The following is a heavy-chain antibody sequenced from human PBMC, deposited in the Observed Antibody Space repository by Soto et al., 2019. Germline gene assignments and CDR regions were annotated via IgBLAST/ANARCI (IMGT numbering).Heavy chain of an antibody. D-gene: IGHD6-13*01. CDR1: GFTFSSYW. CDR3: AREQLQVVIPDY. J-gene: IGHJ4*02. CDR2: IKQDGSEE. V-gene: IGHV3-7*01. Sequence: EVQLVESGGGLVQPGGSLRLSCAASGFTFSSYWMNWVRQAPGKGLEWVANIKQDGSEEYYVDSVKGRFTISRDNTKNSLYLQMNSLRAEDTAVYYCAREQLQVVIPDYWGQGTLVTVSS.